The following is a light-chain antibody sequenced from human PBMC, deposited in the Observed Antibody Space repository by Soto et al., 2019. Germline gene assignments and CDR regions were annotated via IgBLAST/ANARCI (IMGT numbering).Light chain of an antibody. CDR3: QQYVTSPRT. CDR2: GAS. J-gene: IGKJ1*01. CDR1: LSVNSDY. Sequence: ESVLTQSPGTLSLSPGERDTLSCRVSLSVNSDYLAWYQQKPGQAPRLLIYGASNRATGIPDRFSGSGSGTDFTLTISRLEPEDFAVYYCQQYVTSPRTFGQGTQWIS. V-gene: IGKV3-20*01.